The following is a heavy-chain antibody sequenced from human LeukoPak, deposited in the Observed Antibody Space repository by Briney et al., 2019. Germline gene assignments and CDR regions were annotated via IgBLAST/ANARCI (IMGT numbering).Heavy chain of an antibody. CDR2: IYTSGST. V-gene: IGHV4-4*08. CDR3: ASTSYYGSGSYSLGVDY. Sequence: PSETLSLTCTVSGGSISSYYWSWIRQPPGKGLEWSGYIYTSGSTNYNPSLKSRVTISVDTSKNPFSLKLSSVTAADTAVYYCASTSYYGSGSYSLGVDYWGQGTLVTVSS. J-gene: IGHJ4*02. CDR1: GGSISSYY. D-gene: IGHD3-10*01.